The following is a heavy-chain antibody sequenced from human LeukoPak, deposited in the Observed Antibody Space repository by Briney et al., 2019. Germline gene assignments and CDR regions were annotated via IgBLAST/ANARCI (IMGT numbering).Heavy chain of an antibody. CDR1: GFTFSSYS. CDR3: ARDNCSGGSYYSGFDP. D-gene: IGHD2-15*01. CDR2: ISSSSTI. V-gene: IGHV3-48*01. J-gene: IGHJ5*02. Sequence: GGSLRLSCAASGFTFSSYSMNWVRQAPGKGLEWVSYISSSSTIYYADSVKGRFTISRDNAKNSLYLQMNSLRAEDTAVYYCARDNCSGGSYYSGFDPWGQGTLVTVSS.